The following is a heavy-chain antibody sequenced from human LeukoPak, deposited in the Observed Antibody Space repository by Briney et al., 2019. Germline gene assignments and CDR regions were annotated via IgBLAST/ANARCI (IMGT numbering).Heavy chain of an antibody. CDR2: IYYSGST. CDR1: GGSISSGGYY. D-gene: IGHD6-13*01. Sequence: SETLSLTCTVSGGSISSGGYYWSWIRQHPGKGLEWIGYIYYSGSTYYNPSLKSRVIISVDTSKSQFSLKLTSVTAADTAVYYCARTRSQGIAAQYFDYWGQGTLVTVSS. V-gene: IGHV4-31*03. CDR3: ARTRSQGIAAQYFDY. J-gene: IGHJ4*02.